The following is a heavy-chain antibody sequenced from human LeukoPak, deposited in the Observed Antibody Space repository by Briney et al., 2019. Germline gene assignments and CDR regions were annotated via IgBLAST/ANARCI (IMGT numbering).Heavy chain of an antibody. J-gene: IGHJ4*02. CDR2: IWPSGST. CDR1: GGSISNYY. Sequence: SETLSLTCTVSGGSISNYYWSWIRQSPGQGLEWIGYIWPSGSTNYNPSLSGRVAISLDKSRNHFTLMVTAVTAADTAFYYCARKGPEHLPTYFDHWGRGILVTVSS. V-gene: IGHV4-4*08. D-gene: IGHD2-21*01. CDR3: ARKGPEHLPTYFDH.